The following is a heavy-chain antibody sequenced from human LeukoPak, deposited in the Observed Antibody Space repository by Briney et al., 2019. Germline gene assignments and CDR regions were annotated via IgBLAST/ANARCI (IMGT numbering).Heavy chain of an antibody. V-gene: IGHV4-59*08. CDR2: IYHTGTT. J-gene: IGHJ4*02. CDR1: GGSIGTYY. Sequence: SETLSLTCTVSGGSIGTYYWSWIRQPPGKGLEYLGYIYHTGTTSYNPTLKSRVTISVDTSKNQFSLRLSSVTAADTALYYWARSPGLGYSGGSGHFDYWGQGILVTVSS. CDR3: ARSPGLGYSGGSGHFDY. D-gene: IGHD2-15*01.